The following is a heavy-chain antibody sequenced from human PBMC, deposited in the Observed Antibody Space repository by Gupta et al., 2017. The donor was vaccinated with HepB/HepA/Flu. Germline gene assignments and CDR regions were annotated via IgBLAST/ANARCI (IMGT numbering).Heavy chain of an antibody. V-gene: IGHV3-23*01. CDR1: GFTFSSYA. D-gene: IGHD1-20*01. CDR3: AKDPSYNWNDGDAFDI. CDR2: ISGSGGST. Sequence: EVQLLESGGGLVQPGGSLRLSCAASGFTFSSYAMSWVRQAPGKGLEWVSAISGSGGSTYYADSVKGRFTISRDNSKNTLYLQMNSLRAEDTAVYYCAKDPSYNWNDGDAFDIWGQGTMVTVSS. J-gene: IGHJ3*02.